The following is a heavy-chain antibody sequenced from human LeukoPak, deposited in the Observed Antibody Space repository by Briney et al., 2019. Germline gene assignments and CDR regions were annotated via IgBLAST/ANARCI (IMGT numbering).Heavy chain of an antibody. CDR2: IYYSGST. V-gene: IGHV4-31*03. D-gene: IGHD3-3*01. Sequence: PSETLSLTCTVSGGSISSGGYYWSWIRQHPGKGLEWIGYIYYSGSTYYNPSLKSRVTISVDTSKNQFSLKLSSVTAADTAVYYCARAQFWSGYYHGAFDIWGQGTMVTVSS. CDR1: GGSISSGGYY. CDR3: ARAQFWSGYYHGAFDI. J-gene: IGHJ3*02.